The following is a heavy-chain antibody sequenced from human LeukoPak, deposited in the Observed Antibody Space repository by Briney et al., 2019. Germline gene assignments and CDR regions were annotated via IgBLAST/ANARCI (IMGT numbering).Heavy chain of an antibody. J-gene: IGHJ5*02. CDR1: GGFISSSNW. CDR3: ARHELIQQVDWFDP. Sequence: SETLSLTCAVSGGFISSSNWWSWVRQPPGKGLEWIGEIYHSGSTNYNPSLKSRVTISVDKSKNQFSLKLSSVTAADTAVYYCARHELIQQVDWFDPWGQGTLVTVSS. D-gene: IGHD3-16*01. CDR2: IYHSGST. V-gene: IGHV4-4*02.